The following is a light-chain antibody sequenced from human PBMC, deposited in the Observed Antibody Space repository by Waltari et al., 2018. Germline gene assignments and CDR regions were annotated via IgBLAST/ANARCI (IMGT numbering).Light chain of an antibody. CDR1: RSDTASR. Sequence: ASRSDTASRVACYQLKPGQAPRLLIYCASTSATGTPDRFSGTLSGTDFILTICGLEPDDFTVYFCQQYGSSIPFTFGPWTKV. CDR3: QQYGSSIPFT. J-gene: IGKJ3*01. CDR2: CAS. V-gene: IGKV3-20*01.